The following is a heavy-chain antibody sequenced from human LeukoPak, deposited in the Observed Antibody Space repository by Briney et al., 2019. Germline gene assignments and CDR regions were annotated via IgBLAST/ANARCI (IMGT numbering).Heavy chain of an antibody. D-gene: IGHD2-2*02. CDR3: AREGCSSTSCYIDY. CDR2: IYYSGST. Sequence: SQTLSLTCTVSGGSISSGDYYWSWIRQPPGKGLEWIGYIYYSGSTYYNPSLKSRVTISVDTSKNQFSLKLSSVTAADTAVYYCAREGCSSTSCYIDYWGQGTLVTVSS. V-gene: IGHV4-30-4*01. J-gene: IGHJ4*02. CDR1: GGSISSGDYY.